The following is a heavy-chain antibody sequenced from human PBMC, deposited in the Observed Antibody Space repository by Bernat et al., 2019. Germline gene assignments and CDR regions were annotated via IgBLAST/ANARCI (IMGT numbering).Heavy chain of an antibody. Sequence: EVQLVESGGGLVQPGGSLRLSCAASGFTVSSNYMSWVRQAPGKGLEWVSVIYSGRSTYYADSVKGRFTISRDNSKNTLYIQMDSLRAEDTAVYYCARVRSGYLYYFDYWGQGTLVTVSS. CDR1: GFTVSSNY. CDR2: IYSGRST. D-gene: IGHD3-22*01. V-gene: IGHV3-66*01. J-gene: IGHJ4*02. CDR3: ARVRSGYLYYFDY.